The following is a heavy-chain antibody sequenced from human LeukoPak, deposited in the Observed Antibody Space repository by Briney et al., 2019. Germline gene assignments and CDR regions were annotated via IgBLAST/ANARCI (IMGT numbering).Heavy chain of an antibody. V-gene: IGHV1-69*06. Sequence: ASVKVSCKASGYTFTGYYMHWVRQAPGQGLEWMGGIIPIFGTANYAQKFQGRVTITADKSTSTAYMELSSLRSEDTAVYYCARTPGSGWTGPHDYWGQGTLVTVSS. CDR1: GYTFTGYY. J-gene: IGHJ4*02. CDR2: IIPIFGTA. D-gene: IGHD6-19*01. CDR3: ARTPGSGWTGPHDY.